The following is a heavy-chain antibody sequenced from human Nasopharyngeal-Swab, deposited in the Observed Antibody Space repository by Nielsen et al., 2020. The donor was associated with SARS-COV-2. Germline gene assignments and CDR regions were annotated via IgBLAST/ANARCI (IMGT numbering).Heavy chain of an antibody. CDR1: GYSFISYY. CDR2: INPSGGST. V-gene: IGHV1-46*01. Sequence: ASVKVSCKASGYSFISYYMHWVRQAPGQGLEWMGIINPSGGSTSYAQKFQGRVTMTRDTSTSTVYMEMSSLRYEDTAVYYCAREEYSSSWPGLTMDVWGKGTTVTVSS. D-gene: IGHD6-13*01. J-gene: IGHJ6*04. CDR3: AREEYSSSWPGLTMDV.